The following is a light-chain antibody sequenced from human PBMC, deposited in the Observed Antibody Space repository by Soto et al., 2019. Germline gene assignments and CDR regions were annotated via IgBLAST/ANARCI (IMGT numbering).Light chain of an antibody. Sequence: DIQMTQSPSSLSASVGDRVTITCRASQGISNYLAWYQQKPGKVPKLLIYAAPTLQSGVPSRFSGSGSGTDVTLTISRLQPEDVASYDCQKYNSAPSTVGQGARLEIK. CDR2: AAP. CDR1: QGISNY. CDR3: QKYNSAPST. J-gene: IGKJ5*01. V-gene: IGKV1-27*01.